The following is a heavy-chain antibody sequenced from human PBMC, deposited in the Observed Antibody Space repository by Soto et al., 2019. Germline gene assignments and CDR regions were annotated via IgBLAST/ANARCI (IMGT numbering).Heavy chain of an antibody. J-gene: IGHJ5*02. D-gene: IGHD3-22*01. CDR1: GGSISSGGYY. Sequence: QVQLQESGPGLVKPSQTLSLTCTVSGGSISSGGYYWSWIRQHPEQGLEWIGYIYYSGNTYYNPSLKNRITISIDPSKNQFSMRLSSVTAADTAVYFCARRLTDSVGYYRNWFDPWGQGTVVTVSS. CDR2: IYYSGNT. V-gene: IGHV4-31*03. CDR3: ARRLTDSVGYYRNWFDP.